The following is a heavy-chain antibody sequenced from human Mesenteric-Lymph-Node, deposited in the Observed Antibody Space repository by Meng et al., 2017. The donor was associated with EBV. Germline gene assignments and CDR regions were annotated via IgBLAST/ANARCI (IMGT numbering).Heavy chain of an antibody. D-gene: IGHD3-10*01. Sequence: QVQLLQSGAEVRKPGASVKVSCKASGYIFTNYDINWVRQATGQGLEWIGWINPNSGKTGYAQKFQGRVTMTANTSTTTAYIDLSSLTSEDTAVYYCARGYGSGTYHSDYWGQGALVTVSS. V-gene: IGHV1-8*01. CDR1: GYIFTNYD. CDR2: INPNSGKT. CDR3: ARGYGSGTYHSDY. J-gene: IGHJ4*02.